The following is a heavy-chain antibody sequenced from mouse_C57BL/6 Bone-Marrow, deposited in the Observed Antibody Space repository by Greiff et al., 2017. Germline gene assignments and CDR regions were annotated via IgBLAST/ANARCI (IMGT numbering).Heavy chain of an antibody. J-gene: IGHJ1*03. CDR2: IDPSDSET. CDR1: GYTFTSYW. V-gene: IGHV1-52*01. Sequence: QVQLQQPGAELVRPGSSVKLSCKASGYTFTSYWMHWVKQRPIQGLEWIGNIDPSDSETHYNQKFKDKATLTVDKSSSTAYMQLSSLTSEDSAVYCCARACYGNYVYWYFDVWGTGTTVTVSS. D-gene: IGHD2-1*01. CDR3: ARACYGNYVYWYFDV.